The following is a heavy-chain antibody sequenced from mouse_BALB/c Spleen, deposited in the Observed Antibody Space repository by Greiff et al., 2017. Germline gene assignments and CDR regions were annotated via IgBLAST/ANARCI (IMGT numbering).Heavy chain of an antibody. CDR3: ARYYYGSSSYFDY. D-gene: IGHD1-1*01. Sequence: VQLKESGPSLVKPSQTLSLTCSVTGDSITSGYWNWIRKFPGNKLEYMGYISYSGSTYYNPSLKSRISITRDTSKNQYYLQLNSVTTEDTATYYCARYYYGSSSYFDYWGQGTTLTVSS. J-gene: IGHJ2*01. V-gene: IGHV3-8*02. CDR2: ISYSGST. CDR1: GDSITSGY.